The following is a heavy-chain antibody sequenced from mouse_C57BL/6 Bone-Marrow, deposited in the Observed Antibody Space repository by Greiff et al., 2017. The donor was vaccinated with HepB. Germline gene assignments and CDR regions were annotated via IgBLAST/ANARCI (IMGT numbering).Heavy chain of an antibody. CDR2: ISSGSSTI. D-gene: IGHD1-1*01. CDR3: ARGPDYYGSSPWYFDV. J-gene: IGHJ1*03. Sequence: EVKVVESGGGLVKPGGSLKLSCAASGFTFSDYGMHWVRQAPEKGLEWVAYISSGSSTIYYADTVKGRFTISRDNAKNTLFLQMTSLRSEDTAMYYCARGPDYYGSSPWYFDVWGTGTTVTVSS. V-gene: IGHV5-17*01. CDR1: GFTFSDYG.